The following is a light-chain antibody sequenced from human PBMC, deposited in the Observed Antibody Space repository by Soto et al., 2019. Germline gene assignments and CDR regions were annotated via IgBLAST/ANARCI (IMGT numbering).Light chain of an antibody. CDR2: SNN. CDR1: SSNIGSNT. V-gene: IGLV1-44*01. J-gene: IGLJ1*01. Sequence: QSALTQPPSASGTPGQRVTISCSGSSSNIGSNTVNWYQQLPGTAPKLLIYSNNQRPSGVPDRFSGSKSGTSASLAISGLQSEDEADYSCAAWDDSLYRYVFGTGIKLT. CDR3: AAWDDSLYRYV.